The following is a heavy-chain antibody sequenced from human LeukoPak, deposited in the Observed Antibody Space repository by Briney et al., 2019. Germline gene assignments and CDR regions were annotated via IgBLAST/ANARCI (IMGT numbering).Heavy chain of an antibody. Sequence: GGSLRLSCAASGLTTSSYSMNWVRQPPGKGLEWVSSISSSSSYIYYADSVKGRFTISRDNAKNSLYLQMNSLRAEDTAVYYCARGWGPSTGYAFDIWGQGTMVTVSS. CDR3: ARGWGPSTGYAFDI. CDR2: ISSSSSYI. CDR1: GLTTSSYS. V-gene: IGHV3-21*01. D-gene: IGHD3-16*01. J-gene: IGHJ3*02.